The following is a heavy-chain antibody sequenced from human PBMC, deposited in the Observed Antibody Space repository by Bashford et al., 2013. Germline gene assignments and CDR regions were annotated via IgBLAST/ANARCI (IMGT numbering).Heavy chain of an antibody. J-gene: IGHJ6*02. V-gene: IGHV1-69*13. Sequence: SVKVSCKASGGSFSSYGISWVRQAPGQGLEWMGGIIPIFDTTNYAQKLQGRVTITADESTSTAYMELSSLRSEDTAVYYCVCGYSGYDPPYYGMDVVGPRDHGPPSP. D-gene: IGHD5-12*01. CDR2: IIPIFDTT. CDR3: VCGYSGYDPPYYGMDV. CDR1: GGSFSSYG.